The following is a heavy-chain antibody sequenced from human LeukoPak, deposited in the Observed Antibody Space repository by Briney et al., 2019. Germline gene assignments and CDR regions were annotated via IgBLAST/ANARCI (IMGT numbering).Heavy chain of an antibody. V-gene: IGHV4-59*01. CDR1: GGSIGSYY. CDR3: ARDYSSSNYYYYYMDV. CDR2: IYNSGST. D-gene: IGHD6-6*01. Sequence: TSETLSLTCTLSGGSIGSYYWSWIRQPPGKGLEWIGYIYNSGSTNYNPSLESRVTISVDTSKNQVSLKLSSVTAADTAVYYCARDYSSSNYYYYYMDVWGKGTTVTVSS. J-gene: IGHJ6*03.